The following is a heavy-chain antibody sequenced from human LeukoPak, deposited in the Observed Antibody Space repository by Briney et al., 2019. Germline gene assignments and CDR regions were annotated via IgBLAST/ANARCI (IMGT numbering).Heavy chain of an antibody. J-gene: IGHJ4*02. CDR3: TLIQGWGSGSYYRDF. CDR2: VKSKSAGETT. Sequence: GGSLRLSCAASGLSISNDWMSWVRQPPGKGLEWVARVKSKSAGETTDYAAPVKGRFTISRDDSKNTLYLQMNSLKTEDTAVYYCTLIQGWGSGSYYRDFWGQGTLVTVSS. D-gene: IGHD3-10*01. CDR1: GLSISNDW. V-gene: IGHV3-15*01.